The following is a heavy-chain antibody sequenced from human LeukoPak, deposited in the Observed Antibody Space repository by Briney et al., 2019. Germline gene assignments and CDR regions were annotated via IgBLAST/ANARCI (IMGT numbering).Heavy chain of an antibody. CDR2: ISGSGAST. CDR1: GFTFTTYA. J-gene: IGHJ5*02. V-gene: IGHV3-23*01. Sequence: VQPGGSLRLSCAASGFTFTTYAMTWVRQAPGKGLEWVSTISGSGASTYYADSVKRRFTISRDNSKNTLYLQMNSLRAEDTAVYYCAKGLWIDYDFSTGYYGGWFAPWGQGTLVTVSS. CDR3: AKGLWIDYDFSTGYYGGWFAP. D-gene: IGHD3-3*01.